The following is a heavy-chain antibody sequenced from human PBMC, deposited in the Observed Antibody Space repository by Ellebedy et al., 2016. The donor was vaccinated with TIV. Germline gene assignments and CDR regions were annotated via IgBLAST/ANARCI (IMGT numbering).Heavy chain of an antibody. J-gene: IGHJ3*02. D-gene: IGHD3-10*01. V-gene: IGHV4-38-2*02. Sequence: SETLSLTCTVSGYSISSGYYWGWIRQPPGKGLEWIGSIYHSGSTYYNPSLKSRVTISVDTSKIQFSLKLSSVTAADTAVYYCAREASGSYTDAFDIWGQGTMVTVSS. CDR1: GYSISSGYY. CDR2: IYHSGST. CDR3: AREASGSYTDAFDI.